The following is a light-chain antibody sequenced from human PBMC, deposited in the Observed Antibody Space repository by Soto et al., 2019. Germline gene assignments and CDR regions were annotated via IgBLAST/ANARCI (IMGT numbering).Light chain of an antibody. CDR1: SSSIGAGYN. CDR2: GNT. Sequence: VLTQPPSVSGAPGQRVTISCTGSSSSIGAGYNVHWYQQLPGAAPKLLISGNTNRPSGVPDRFSGSKSGTSASLAITGLQAEDEADYYCQSYDSSLSAYVFGTATKVTVL. J-gene: IGLJ1*01. V-gene: IGLV1-40*01. CDR3: QSYDSSLSAYV.